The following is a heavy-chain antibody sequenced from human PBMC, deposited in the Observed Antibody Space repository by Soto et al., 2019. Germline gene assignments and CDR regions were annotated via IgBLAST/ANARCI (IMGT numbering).Heavy chain of an antibody. CDR1: GVSISSGNW. V-gene: IGHV4-4*02. CDR2: IFHDGTA. CDR3: ARLVYDTRLNYMYFDF. D-gene: IGHD3-10*01. J-gene: IGHJ4*02. Sequence: QVKLQESGPGLATPSGTLSLTCAVSGVSISSGNWWTWVRQSPQRGLEYIGEIFHDGTANYYPSFERRVAISVDTSKYQFSLKLTYVTAADTAIYFCARLVYDTRLNYMYFDFWGQGTLVTVSS.